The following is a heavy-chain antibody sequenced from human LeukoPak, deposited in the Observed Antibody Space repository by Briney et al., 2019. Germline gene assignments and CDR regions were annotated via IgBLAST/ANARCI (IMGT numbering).Heavy chain of an antibody. CDR1: GFSLSNYI. Sequence: GGSLRLSCVASGFSLSNYIMSWVRQAPGKGVEWVSVIYSGGSTYYADSVKGRFTISRDNSKNTLYLQMNSLRAEDTAVYYCASLWGSTWGQGTLVTVSS. V-gene: IGHV3-53*01. CDR2: IYSGGST. J-gene: IGHJ5*02. CDR3: ASLWGST. D-gene: IGHD3-16*01.